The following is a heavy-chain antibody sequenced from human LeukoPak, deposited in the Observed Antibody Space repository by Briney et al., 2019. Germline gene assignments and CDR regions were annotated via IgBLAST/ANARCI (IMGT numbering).Heavy chain of an antibody. CDR1: GFTFSSYW. J-gene: IGHJ5*02. D-gene: IGHD6-6*01. CDR3: ARAQYIPPFDP. CDR2: INSDESST. V-gene: IGHV3-74*01. Sequence: GGSLRLSCAASGFTFSSYWMHWVRQAPGKGLVWVSRINSDESSTSYADSVKGRFTISRDNAKNTLYLQMNSLRAEDTAVYYCARAQYIPPFDPWGQGTLVTVSS.